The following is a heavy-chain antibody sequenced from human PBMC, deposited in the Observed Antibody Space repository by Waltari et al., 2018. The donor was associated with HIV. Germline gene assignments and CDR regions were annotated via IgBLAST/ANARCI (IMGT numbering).Heavy chain of an antibody. V-gene: IGHV4-31*03. CDR2: NYYSGST. CDR1: GGSISSGGYY. Sequence: QVQLQESGPGLVKPSQTLSLTCTVSGGSISSGGYYWSWIRQPPGKGLEWIGYNYYSGSTSYNPFRKSRVTISVDTSKNQFSLKLSSVTAADTAVYYWARDHATIFGGGGRDYGMDVWGQGTTVTVSS. D-gene: IGHD3-3*01. CDR3: ARDHATIFGGGGRDYGMDV. J-gene: IGHJ6*02.